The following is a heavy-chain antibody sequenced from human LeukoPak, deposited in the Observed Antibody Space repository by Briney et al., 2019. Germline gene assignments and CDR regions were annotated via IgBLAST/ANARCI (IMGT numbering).Heavy chain of an antibody. CDR2: TNPNSGVT. CDR3: APSDYHYYFDY. J-gene: IGHJ4*02. CDR1: GYTFTGYY. Sequence: ASVKVSCKASGYTFTGYYMHWVRQAPGQGLEWMGWTNPNSGVTNYAQRFQGRVTMTRDTSISTAYMELSRLRSDDTAVYFCAPSDYHYYFDYWGQGTQVTVSS. D-gene: IGHD4-11*01. V-gene: IGHV1-2*02.